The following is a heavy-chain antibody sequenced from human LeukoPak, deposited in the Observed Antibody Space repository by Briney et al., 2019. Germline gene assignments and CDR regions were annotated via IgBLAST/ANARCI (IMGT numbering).Heavy chain of an antibody. CDR2: IYHSGST. Sequence: SETLSLTCAVSGYSISSGHYWGWIRQPPGKGLEWIGSIYHSGSTYYNPSLKSRVTISVDTSKNQFSLKLSSVTAADTAVYYCASDLGYCSSTSCYTGIPDYWGQGTLVTVSS. CDR3: ASDLGYCSSTSCYTGIPDY. J-gene: IGHJ4*02. CDR1: GYSISSGHY. D-gene: IGHD2-2*02. V-gene: IGHV4-38-2*01.